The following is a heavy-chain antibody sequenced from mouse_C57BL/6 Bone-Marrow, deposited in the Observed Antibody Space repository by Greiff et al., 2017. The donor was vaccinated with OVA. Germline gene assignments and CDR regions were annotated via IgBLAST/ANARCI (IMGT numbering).Heavy chain of an antibody. V-gene: IGHV1-81*01. Sequence: QVQLQQSGAELVRPGASVKLSCKASGYTFTSYGIRWVKQRPGQGLEWIGEIYPRGGNTNYNEKFKGKATLTVDKSSSTAYMELRSLTSEDSAVYYCASSAGYDAFDYWGQGTTVTVSS. D-gene: IGHD2-14*01. CDR2: IYPRGGNT. CDR3: ASSAGYDAFDY. J-gene: IGHJ2*01. CDR1: GYTFTSYG.